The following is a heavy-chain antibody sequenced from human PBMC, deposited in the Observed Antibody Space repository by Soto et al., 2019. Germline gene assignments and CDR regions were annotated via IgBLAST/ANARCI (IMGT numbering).Heavy chain of an antibody. CDR1: GYSXSSYW. V-gene: IGHV5-51*01. Sequence: GDSLKISCKGSGYSXSSYWIGWVRQMPGKGLEWMGIIYPGDSDTRYSPSFQGQVTISADKSISTAYLQWSSLKASDTAIYYCARHTLSGSYRIDYWGQGTLVTVSS. CDR3: ARHTLSGSYRIDY. J-gene: IGHJ4*02. D-gene: IGHD1-26*01. CDR2: IYPGDSDT.